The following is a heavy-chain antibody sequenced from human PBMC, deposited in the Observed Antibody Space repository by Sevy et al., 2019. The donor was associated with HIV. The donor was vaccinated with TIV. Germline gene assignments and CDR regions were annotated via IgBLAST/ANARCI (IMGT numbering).Heavy chain of an antibody. V-gene: IGHV1-2*04. CDR1: GYTFTGYY. J-gene: IGHJ6*02. Sequence: ASVKVSCKASGYTFTGYYMHWVRQAPGQGLEWMGWINPNSGGTNYAQKFQGWVTMTRDTSISTAYMELSRLRSDDTAVYYCARALWRLRGQQPIGYYYYGMDVWGQGTTVTVSS. CDR2: INPNSGGT. D-gene: IGHD6-13*01. CDR3: ARALWRLRGQQPIGYYYYGMDV.